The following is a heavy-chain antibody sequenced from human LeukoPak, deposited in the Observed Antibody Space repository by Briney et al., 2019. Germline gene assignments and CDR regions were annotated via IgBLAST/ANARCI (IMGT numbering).Heavy chain of an antibody. V-gene: IGHV3-30*03. Sequence: GGSLRLSCAASGFTFSSYGMHWVRQAPGKGLEWVAVISYDGSNKYYADSVKGRFSISRDNVKNSLYLQMNSLRDEDTAVYYCARDFWSGYYIGYWGQGTLVTVSS. CDR1: GFTFSSYG. J-gene: IGHJ4*02. D-gene: IGHD3-3*01. CDR3: ARDFWSGYYIGY. CDR2: ISYDGSNK.